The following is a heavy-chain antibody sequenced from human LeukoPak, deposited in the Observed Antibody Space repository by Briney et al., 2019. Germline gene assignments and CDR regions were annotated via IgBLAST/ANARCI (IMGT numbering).Heavy chain of an antibody. V-gene: IGHV3-21*01. D-gene: IGHD4-17*01. CDR3: ARLGGFGDYVN. J-gene: IGHJ4*02. Sequence: GGSLRLSCAASGLTFSSFSMNWVRQAPGKGLEWVSYISSSSTYIYYADSVKGRFTISRDNAKNSLYLRMNSLRVEDTAMYYCARLGGFGDYVNWGQGTLVTVSS. CDR1: GLTFSSFS. CDR2: ISSSSTYI.